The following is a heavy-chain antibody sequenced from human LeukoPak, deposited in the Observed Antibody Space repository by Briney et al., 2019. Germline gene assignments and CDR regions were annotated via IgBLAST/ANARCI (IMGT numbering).Heavy chain of an antibody. CDR1: GGSISNYF. Sequence: PSETLSLTCTVSGGSISNYFWSWVRQPAGKGLEWIGRIYSTGRSDYNPSLKSRITMSVDTSKNQSSLKLSSVTAADTAVYYCARDGPRSGYDLGHFDNLGQGTLVTASS. D-gene: IGHD5-12*01. J-gene: IGHJ4*02. CDR2: IYSTGRS. V-gene: IGHV4-4*07. CDR3: ARDGPRSGYDLGHFDN.